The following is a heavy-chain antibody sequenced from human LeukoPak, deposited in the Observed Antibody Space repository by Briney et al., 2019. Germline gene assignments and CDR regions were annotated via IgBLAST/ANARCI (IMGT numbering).Heavy chain of an antibody. J-gene: IGHJ4*02. V-gene: IGHV4-39*01. Sequence: SETLSLTCTVSGGSSSSSSYYWGWIRQPPGKGLEWIGSIYYSGSTYYNPSLKSRVTISVDTSKNQFSLKLSSVTAADTAVYYCAGGRYCSGGSCYYFDYWGQGTLVTVSS. CDR1: GGSSSSSSYY. D-gene: IGHD2-15*01. CDR3: AGGRYCSGGSCYYFDY. CDR2: IYYSGST.